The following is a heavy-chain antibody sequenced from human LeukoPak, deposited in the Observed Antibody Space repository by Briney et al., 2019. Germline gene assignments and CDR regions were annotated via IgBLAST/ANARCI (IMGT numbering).Heavy chain of an antibody. J-gene: IGHJ4*02. CDR2: ISSSGSTI. V-gene: IGHV3-11*01. CDR3: AREHGSGSYYPYRDY. Sequence: GGSLRLSCAASGFTFSDYYMSWIRQAPGKGLEWVSYISSSGSTIYYADSVKGRFTISRDNAKNSLYLQMNSLRAEDTAVYYCAREHGSGSYYPYRDYWGQGTLVTVSS. D-gene: IGHD3-10*01. CDR1: GFTFSDYY.